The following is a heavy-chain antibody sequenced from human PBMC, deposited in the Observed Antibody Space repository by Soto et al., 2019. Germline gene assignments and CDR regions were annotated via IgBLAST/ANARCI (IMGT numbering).Heavy chain of an antibody. V-gene: IGHV3-9*01. CDR2: ITWNSVST. Sequence: QLVESGGGLVQPGGSLRLSCVASGFSFDDFAMHWVRQAPGKGLEWISGITWNSVSTDYANSVKGRFTVSRDNAKNSLYLQRSSLTAEDTALYFWAKERVRFLDYWGQGTLVTVSS. D-gene: IGHD3-3*01. J-gene: IGHJ4*02. CDR3: AKERVRFLDY. CDR1: GFSFDDFA.